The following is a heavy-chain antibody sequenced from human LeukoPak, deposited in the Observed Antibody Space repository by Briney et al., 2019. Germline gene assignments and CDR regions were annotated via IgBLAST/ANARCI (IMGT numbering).Heavy chain of an antibody. CDR3: VKGRISEDGLDF. Sequence: GGSLRLSCAASGFTFSRSAMTWVRQTPGRGLDWVSSISSSGNTYYADSVKGRFTISRDNTKNMLYLQMNSLRAEDTAVYYCVKGRISEDGLDFWGQGTLVTVSS. J-gene: IGHJ4*02. CDR1: GFTFSRSA. CDR2: ISSSGNT. V-gene: IGHV3-23*01. D-gene: IGHD6-13*01.